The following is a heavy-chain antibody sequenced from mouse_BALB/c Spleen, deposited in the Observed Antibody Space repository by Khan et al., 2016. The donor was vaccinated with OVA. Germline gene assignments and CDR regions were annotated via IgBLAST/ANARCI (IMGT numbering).Heavy chain of an antibody. Sequence: QVQLKESGPGLVAPSQSLSITCTVSGFSLTDYGVSCIRQPPGKGLEWLGLIWGGGTTYYNSVLNSRLSISKDNSKSQVFLKMNSLQTDDTAMYYCAKLLWFHYYALDYWGQGTSVIVSS. V-gene: IGHV2-6-5*01. D-gene: IGHD2-2*01. J-gene: IGHJ4*01. CDR1: GFSLTDYG. CDR3: AKLLWFHYYALDY. CDR2: IWGGGTT.